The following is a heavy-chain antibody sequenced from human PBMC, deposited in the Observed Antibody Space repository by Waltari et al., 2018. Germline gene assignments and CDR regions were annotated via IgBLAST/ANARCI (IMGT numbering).Heavy chain of an antibody. J-gene: IGHJ5*01. CDR3: ASSGYSSSWFVY. CDR2: IYHSGST. D-gene: IGHD6-13*01. V-gene: IGHV4-38-2*01. Sequence: QVQLQESGPGLVKPSETLSLTCAVSGYSLSSGYYWGWIRQPPGKGLEWIGSIYHSGSTYYNPSLKSRVTISVDTSKNQFSLKLSSVTAADTAVYYCASSGYSSSWFVYWGQGTLVTVSS. CDR1: GYSLSSGYY.